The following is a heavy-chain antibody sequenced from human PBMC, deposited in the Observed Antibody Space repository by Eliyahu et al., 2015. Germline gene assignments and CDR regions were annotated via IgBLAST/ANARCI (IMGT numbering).Heavy chain of an antibody. V-gene: IGHV1-46*01. Sequence: QVQLVQSGAEVKKPGASXXVSCKASGYTFTSYYMHWVRQAPGQGLXWMGIIHPSGGSTSYEXKFQGRVXMTRDTXTSTVYMELSSLRSEDTAVYYCARGNGXGYYYYGMDVWGQGTTVTVSS. J-gene: IGHJ6*02. CDR3: ARGNGXGYYYYGMDV. CDR2: IHPSGGST. CDR1: GYTFTSYY. D-gene: IGHD3-10*01.